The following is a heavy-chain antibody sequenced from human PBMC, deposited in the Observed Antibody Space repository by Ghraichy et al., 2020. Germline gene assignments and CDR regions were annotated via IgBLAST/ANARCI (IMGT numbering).Heavy chain of an antibody. D-gene: IGHD2-8*01. CDR1: GFTFSSYA. CDR2: ISGSGGST. CDR3: AKDLGTNGVYPLWFDP. V-gene: IGHV3-23*01. J-gene: IGHJ5*02. Sequence: GGSLRLSCAASGFTFSSYAMSWVRQAPGKGLEWVSAISGSGGSTYYADSVKGRFTISRDNSKNTLYLQMNSLRAEDTAVYYCAKDLGTNGVYPLWFDPWGQGTLVTVSS.